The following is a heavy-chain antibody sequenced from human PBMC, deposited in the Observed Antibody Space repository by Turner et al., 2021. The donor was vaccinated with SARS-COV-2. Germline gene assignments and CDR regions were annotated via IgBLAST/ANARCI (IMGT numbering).Heavy chain of an antibody. D-gene: IGHD2-15*01. Sequence: QVHLFQSGAEVKKPGASVKVSCKASGYTFTSYDINWVRQATGQGLEWMGWMNHNNGNPGYAQKFKGRVTKTRNTSISTAYMEMSSLRTEDTAVYYCARGDCSGGSCYDLDYWGQGTLVTVSS. CDR3: ARGDCSGGSCYDLDY. V-gene: IGHV1-8*01. CDR2: MNHNNGNP. J-gene: IGHJ4*02. CDR1: GYTFTSYD.